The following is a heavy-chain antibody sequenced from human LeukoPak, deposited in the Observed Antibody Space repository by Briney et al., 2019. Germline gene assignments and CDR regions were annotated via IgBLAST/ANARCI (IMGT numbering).Heavy chain of an antibody. D-gene: IGHD1-26*01. CDR2: IYTSGST. Sequence: SETLSLTCTVSGGSISSYYWSWLRQPAGKGLEWIGRIYTSGSTNYNPSLKSRVTMSVDTSKNQFSLKQSSVTAADTAVYYCARAFRDPLSGSYYFDYWGQGTLVTVSS. J-gene: IGHJ4*02. V-gene: IGHV4-4*07. CDR3: ARAFRDPLSGSYYFDY. CDR1: GGSISSYY.